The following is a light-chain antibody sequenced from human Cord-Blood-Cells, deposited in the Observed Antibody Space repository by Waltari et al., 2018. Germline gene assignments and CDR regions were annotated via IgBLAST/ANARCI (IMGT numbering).Light chain of an antibody. V-gene: IGLV2-14*03. J-gene: IGLJ3*02. Sequence: QSALPQPASVSGSPGQSITISCPGTSRDVGGYNYVSWYQQNPGKAPKLMIYDVSNRPSGVANRFSGSKSGNTASLTISGLQAEDEADYYCSSYTSSSTLVFGGGTKLTVL. CDR3: SSYTSSSTLV. CDR1: SRDVGGYNY. CDR2: DVS.